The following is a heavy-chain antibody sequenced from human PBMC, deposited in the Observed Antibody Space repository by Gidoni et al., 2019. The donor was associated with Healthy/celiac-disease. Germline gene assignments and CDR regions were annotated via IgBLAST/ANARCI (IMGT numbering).Heavy chain of an antibody. J-gene: IGHJ6*02. CDR2: ISYDGNNK. CDR1: GFTSSSYA. Sequence: QVQLVESGGGVVQPGRSLRLPCAASGFTSSSYAIHWVRQAPGKGLEWVAGISYDGNNKYYTDSVKGRFTISRDNSKNTLYLQMNSLREEDTAVYYCARDGSGSYFYSYHYFGMDVWGQGTTVTVSS. D-gene: IGHD1-26*01. CDR3: ARDGSGSYFYSYHYFGMDV. V-gene: IGHV3-30-3*01.